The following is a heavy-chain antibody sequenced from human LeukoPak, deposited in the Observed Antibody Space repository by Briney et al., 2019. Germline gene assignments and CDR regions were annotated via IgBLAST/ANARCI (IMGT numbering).Heavy chain of an antibody. V-gene: IGHV1-69*05. Sequence: SVKVSCKASGGTFSSYAISWVRQAPGQGLEWMGRIIHIFGTANYAQKFQGRVTITTDESTSTAYMGLSSLRSEDTAVYYCARPKAEYYYDSSGYFQFDYWGQGTLVTVSS. D-gene: IGHD3-22*01. J-gene: IGHJ4*02. CDR1: GGTFSSYA. CDR2: IIHIFGTA. CDR3: ARPKAEYYYDSSGYFQFDY.